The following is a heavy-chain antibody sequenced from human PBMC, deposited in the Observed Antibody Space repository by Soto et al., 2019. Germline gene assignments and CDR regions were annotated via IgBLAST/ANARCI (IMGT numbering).Heavy chain of an antibody. Sequence: SVKVSCKASGGTFSSYAISWVRQAPGQGLEWMGGIIPIFVTANSAQKFQVRVTITADESTSKAYIELSSLSFEDTAVYYCARVEVSCSGGSCYITEHWFDPWGQGTLVTVSS. CDR2: IIPIFVTA. V-gene: IGHV1-69*13. CDR3: ARVEVSCSGGSCYITEHWFDP. CDR1: GGTFSSYA. J-gene: IGHJ5*02. D-gene: IGHD2-15*01.